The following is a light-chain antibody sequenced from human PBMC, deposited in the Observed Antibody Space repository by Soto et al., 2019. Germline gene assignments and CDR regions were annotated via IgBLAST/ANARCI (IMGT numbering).Light chain of an antibody. CDR2: AAS. J-gene: IGKJ1*01. CDR3: PQSYSTPRT. Sequence: DIQMTQSPSSLSASVGDRVTITCRASQSISSYLNWYQQKPGKAPKLLIYAASSLQSGVPSRFSGSGSGTAFTLTISSLQPEDFATYYCPQSYSTPRTFGQGTKVEIK. CDR1: QSISSY. V-gene: IGKV1-39*01.